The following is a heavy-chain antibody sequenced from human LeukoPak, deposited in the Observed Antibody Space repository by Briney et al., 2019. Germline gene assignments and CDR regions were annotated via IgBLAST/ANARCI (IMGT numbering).Heavy chain of an antibody. Sequence: QPGRSLRLSCTASGFTFGDYAMSWFRQAPGKGLERVGFIRSKAYGGTTEYAASVKGRFTISRDDSKSIAYLQMNSLKTEDTAVYYCTRAGYSYYYGMDVWGQGTTVTVSS. CDR1: GFTFGDYA. V-gene: IGHV3-49*03. CDR3: TRAGYSYYYGMDV. D-gene: IGHD5-18*01. CDR2: IRSKAYGGTT. J-gene: IGHJ6*02.